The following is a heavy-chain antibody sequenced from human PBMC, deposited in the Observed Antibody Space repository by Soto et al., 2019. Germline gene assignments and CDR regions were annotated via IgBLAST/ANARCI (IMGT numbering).Heavy chain of an antibody. D-gene: IGHD2-8*01. CDR3: AGRDCTNGVCYFY. CDR1: GFTFSNYW. CDR2: INGDGSST. J-gene: IGHJ4*02. Sequence: GRSLRLSCAASGFTFSNYWMHWVRQAPGKGLVWVSRINGDGSSTSYADSVKGRFTISRDNTKNTLYLHMNSLRAEDTAVYYCAGRDCTNGVCYFYWGQGTLVTVSS. V-gene: IGHV3-74*01.